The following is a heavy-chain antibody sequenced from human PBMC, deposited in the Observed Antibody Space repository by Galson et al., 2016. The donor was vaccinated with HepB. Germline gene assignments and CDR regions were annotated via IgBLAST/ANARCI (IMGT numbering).Heavy chain of an antibody. Sequence: QSGAEVKKPGESLKISCKGSGYSFTSNWIGWVRQMPGKGLEWMGIIYVGDSDTRYSPSFEGQVTISADKTISTVYLQWSSLKAPDTAMYFCARHRPNSFGSPSYFYYMDVWGKGTTVTVSS. CDR2: IYVGDSDT. CDR3: ARHRPNSFGSPSYFYYMDV. CDR1: GYSFTSNW. D-gene: IGHD5-18*01. V-gene: IGHV5-51*01. J-gene: IGHJ6*03.